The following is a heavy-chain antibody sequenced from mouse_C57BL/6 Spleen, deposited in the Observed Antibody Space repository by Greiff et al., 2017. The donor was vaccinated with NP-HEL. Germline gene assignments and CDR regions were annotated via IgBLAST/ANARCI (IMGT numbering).Heavy chain of an antibody. CDR3: TRGVYAMDY. Sequence: VQLQQSGAELVRPGASVTLSCKASGYTFTDYEMHWVKQTPVHGLEWIGAIDPEPGGTAYNQKFKGKAILTADKSSSTAYMELRSLTSEDSAVYYCTRGVYAMDYWGQGTSVTVSS. CDR2: IDPEPGGT. CDR1: GYTFTDYE. J-gene: IGHJ4*01. V-gene: IGHV1-15*01.